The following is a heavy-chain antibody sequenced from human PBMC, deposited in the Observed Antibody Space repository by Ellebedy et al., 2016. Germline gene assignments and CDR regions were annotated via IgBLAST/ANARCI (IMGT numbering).Heavy chain of an antibody. D-gene: IGHD1-26*01. CDR2: IYSGGGT. Sequence: GGSLRLXCAASGFTVSRNYMSWVRQAPGKGLEWVSVIYSGGGTYYADSVKGRFTISRDNSKNMVYLQMNSLRVEDTAVYYCARDGSYYGVNWFDPWGQGTLVTVSS. CDR1: GFTVSRNY. V-gene: IGHV3-66*01. CDR3: ARDGSYYGVNWFDP. J-gene: IGHJ5*02.